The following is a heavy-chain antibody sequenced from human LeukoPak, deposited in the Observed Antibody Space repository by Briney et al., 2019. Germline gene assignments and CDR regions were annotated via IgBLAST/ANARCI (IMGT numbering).Heavy chain of an antibody. D-gene: IGHD3-22*01. CDR2: IYPGDSDT. Sequence: KGGESLKISCKGSGYSFTSYWIGWVRQMPGKGLEWMGIIYPGDSDTRYSPSFQGQVTISADKSIRTAYLQWSSLKASDTAMYYCARQYYDSSGFYPYFDYWGQGTQVTVSS. V-gene: IGHV5-51*01. CDR1: GYSFTSYW. J-gene: IGHJ4*02. CDR3: ARQYYDSSGFYPYFDY.